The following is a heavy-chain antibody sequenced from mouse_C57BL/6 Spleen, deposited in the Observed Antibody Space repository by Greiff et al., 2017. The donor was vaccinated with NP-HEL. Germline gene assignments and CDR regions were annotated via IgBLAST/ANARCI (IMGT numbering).Heavy chain of an antibody. Sequence: EVKLVESGEGLVKPGGSLKLSCAASGFTFSSYSMSWVRQTPEKRLEWVAYISSGGDCIYYADTVKGRFTISRDNARNTLYLQMSSLKSEDTDMYYGTRASSGPYYYAMDYWGQGTSVTVSS. CDR1: GFTFSSYS. J-gene: IGHJ4*01. D-gene: IGHD3-2*02. V-gene: IGHV5-9-1*02. CDR2: ISSGGDCI. CDR3: TRASSGPYYYAMDY.